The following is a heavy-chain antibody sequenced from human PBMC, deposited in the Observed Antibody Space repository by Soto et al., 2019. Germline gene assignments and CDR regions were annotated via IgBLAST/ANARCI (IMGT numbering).Heavy chain of an antibody. CDR1: GGTFSSYT. J-gene: IGHJ4*02. CDR2: IIPILGIA. Sequence: VQLVQSGAEVKKPGSSVKVSCKASGGTFSSYTISWVRQAPGQGLEWMGRIIPILGIANYAQKFQGRVTITADKSTSTAYMELSSLRSEDTAVYYCARDLHSSGCIDYWGQGTLVTVSS. V-gene: IGHV1-69*08. D-gene: IGHD6-19*01. CDR3: ARDLHSSGCIDY.